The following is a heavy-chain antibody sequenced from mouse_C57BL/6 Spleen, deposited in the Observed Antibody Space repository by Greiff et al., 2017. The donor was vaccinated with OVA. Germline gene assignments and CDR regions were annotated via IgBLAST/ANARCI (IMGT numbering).Heavy chain of an antibody. D-gene: IGHD2-4*01. CDR1: GYSITSGYY. J-gene: IGHJ2*01. CDR2: ISYDGSN. CDR3: ARDDYDRFDY. Sequence: EVQLVESGPGLVKPSQSLSLTCSVTGYSITSGYYWNWIRQFPGNKLEWMGYISYDGSNNYNPSLKNRISITRDTSKNQFFLKLNSVTTEDTATYYCARDDYDRFDYWGQGTTLTVSS. V-gene: IGHV3-6*01.